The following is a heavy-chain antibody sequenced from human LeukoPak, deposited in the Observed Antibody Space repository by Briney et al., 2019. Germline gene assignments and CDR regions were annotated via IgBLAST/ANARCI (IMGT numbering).Heavy chain of an antibody. V-gene: IGHV1-24*01. CDR1: GYSLTELC. CDR3: ARERRLEGQGEFDY. J-gene: IGHJ4*02. CDR2: YDPDAGET. D-gene: IGHD1-1*01. Sequence: ASVKVSCKVSGYSLTELCVHWVRQAPGKGLEWMGGYDPDAGETIYAQKFQGRVTMTEDTSTDTAYMEVTSLRSDDTAVYYCARERRLEGQGEFDYWGQGTLVTVSS.